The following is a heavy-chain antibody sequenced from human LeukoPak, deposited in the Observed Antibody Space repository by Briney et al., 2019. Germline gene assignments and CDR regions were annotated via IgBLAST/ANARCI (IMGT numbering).Heavy chain of an antibody. Sequence: LETPSLTPAVSHGSSSGYYWRWSPAPPRERLGWSRDINNSRSTNYNSSLKSGVTISLDTTNNHFSLRLSSVTADDTAVYYSARTRSMAARSWGYWGQGTLVTVSS. J-gene: IGHJ4*02. V-gene: IGHV4-34*01. CDR1: HGSSSGYY. CDR2: INNSRST. CDR3: ARTRSMAARSWGY. D-gene: IGHD6-6*01.